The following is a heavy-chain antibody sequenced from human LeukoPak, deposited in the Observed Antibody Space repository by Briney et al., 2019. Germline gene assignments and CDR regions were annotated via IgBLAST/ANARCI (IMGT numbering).Heavy chain of an antibody. Sequence: PSETLSLTCTVSGGSISSYYWSWIRQPPGKGLEWIANIYHTGSTNYNPSLSSRVTISIDTAKNQFSLKLSSVTAADTAVYYCARDQYHGSGTYAWFDPWGQGTLVTVSS. CDR1: GGSISSYY. V-gene: IGHV4-59*01. J-gene: IGHJ5*02. D-gene: IGHD3-10*01. CDR2: IYHTGST. CDR3: ARDQYHGSGTYAWFDP.